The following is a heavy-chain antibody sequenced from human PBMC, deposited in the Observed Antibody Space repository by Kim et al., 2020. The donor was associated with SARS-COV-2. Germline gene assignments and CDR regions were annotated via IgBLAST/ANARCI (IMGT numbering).Heavy chain of an antibody. Sequence: GGSLRLSCAASGFTFSSYAMSWVRQAPGQGLEWVSAISGSGGSTYYADSVKGRFTISRDNSKNTLYLQMNSLIAEDTAVYYCAKGSGGGIVVVITNYYYYGMDVWGQGTTVTVSS. CDR3: AKGSGGGIVVVITNYYYYGMDV. D-gene: IGHD3-22*01. CDR1: GFTFSSYA. V-gene: IGHV3-23*01. J-gene: IGHJ6*02. CDR2: ISGSGGST.